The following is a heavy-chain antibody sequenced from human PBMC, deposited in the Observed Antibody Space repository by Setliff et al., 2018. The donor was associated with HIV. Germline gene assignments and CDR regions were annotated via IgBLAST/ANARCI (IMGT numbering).Heavy chain of an antibody. Sequence: PSETLSLTCTVSGDSITNSFYFWAWIRQPPGKGLEWIGSIYYGGIIDYNPPLKSRVTISVDTSKNQFSLNLNSVTAADTAVYYCAGGGSSWLILTPWNYFDYWGQGTLVTVSS. CDR1: GDSITNSFYF. J-gene: IGHJ4*02. D-gene: IGHD6-13*01. CDR3: AGGGSSWLILTPWNYFDY. V-gene: IGHV4-39*01. CDR2: IYYGGII.